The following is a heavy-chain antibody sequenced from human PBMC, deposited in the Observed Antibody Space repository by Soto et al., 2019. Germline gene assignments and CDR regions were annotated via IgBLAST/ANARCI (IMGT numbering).Heavy chain of an antibody. CDR1: GFTFSSYG. Sequence: QVQLVESGGGVVQPGRSLRLSCAASGFTFSSYGMHWVRQAPGKGLEWVAVISYDGSNKYYADSVKGQFTISRDNSKNTLYLQMNSLRAEDTAVYYCAKDQGYSSGWYAWGFGFDYWGQGTLVTVSS. CDR2: ISYDGSNK. D-gene: IGHD6-19*01. CDR3: AKDQGYSSGWYAWGFGFDY. J-gene: IGHJ4*02. V-gene: IGHV3-30*18.